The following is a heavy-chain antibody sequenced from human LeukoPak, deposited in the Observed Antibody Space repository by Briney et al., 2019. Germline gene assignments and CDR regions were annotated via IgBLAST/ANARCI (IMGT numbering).Heavy chain of an antibody. Sequence: SETLSLTCTVSGGSISSYYWSWIRQPPGKGLEWIGYIYYSGSTNYNPSLKSRVTISVDTSKNQFSLKLSSVTAADTAVYYCARGRTSFTYYYDGSGYRDYYGMDVWGQGTTVTVSS. CDR3: ARGRTSFTYYYDGSGYRDYYGMDV. V-gene: IGHV4-59*01. J-gene: IGHJ6*02. CDR1: GGSISSYY. CDR2: IYYSGST. D-gene: IGHD3-22*01.